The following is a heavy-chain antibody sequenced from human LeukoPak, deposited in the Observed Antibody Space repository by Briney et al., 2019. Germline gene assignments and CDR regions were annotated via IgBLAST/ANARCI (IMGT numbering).Heavy chain of an antibody. Sequence: SVKVSCKASGGTFSSYAISWVRQAPGQGLECMGRIIPILGIANYAQKFQGRVTITADKSTSTAYMELSSLRSEDTAVYYCASTPVPGVNKYYFDYWGQGTLVTVSS. CDR3: ASTPVPGVNKYYFDY. V-gene: IGHV1-69*04. D-gene: IGHD3-10*01. CDR2: IIPILGIA. J-gene: IGHJ4*02. CDR1: GGTFSSYA.